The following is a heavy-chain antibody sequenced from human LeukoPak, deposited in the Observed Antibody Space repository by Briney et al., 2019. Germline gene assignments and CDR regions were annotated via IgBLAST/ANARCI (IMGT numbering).Heavy chain of an antibody. J-gene: IGHJ4*02. CDR1: GGSVSSGNYY. CDR3: ARDPSGYFNY. D-gene: IGHD3-22*01. CDR2: RHYSGST. Sequence: SETLSLTCTVSGGSVSSGNYYWSWIRQPPGKGLEWIGYRHYSGSTNYNPSLKSRVAISVDTSKNQFSLKLSSVTAADTAVYYCARDPSGYFNYWGQGTLATVSS. V-gene: IGHV4-61*01.